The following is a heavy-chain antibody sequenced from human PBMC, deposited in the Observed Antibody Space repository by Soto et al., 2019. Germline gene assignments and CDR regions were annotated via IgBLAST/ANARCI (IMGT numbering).Heavy chain of an antibody. Sequence: GESLKISCKGSGYSFTSYWIGWVRQMPGKGLEWMGIICPGDSDTRYSPSFQGQVTISADKSISTAYLQWSSLRASDSAIYYCARLVGAVVAANIDYWGQGTQVTVSS. CDR3: ARLVGAVVAANIDY. CDR1: GYSFTSYW. CDR2: ICPGDSDT. D-gene: IGHD2-15*01. J-gene: IGHJ4*02. V-gene: IGHV5-51*01.